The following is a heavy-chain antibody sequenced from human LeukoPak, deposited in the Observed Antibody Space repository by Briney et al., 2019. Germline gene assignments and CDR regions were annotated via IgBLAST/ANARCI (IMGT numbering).Heavy chain of an antibody. CDR3: ARDIVVVPAAIRYYYGMDV. V-gene: IGHV1-18*01. CDR1: GYTFTSYG. CDR2: ISAYNGNT. J-gene: IGHJ6*02. Sequence: VKVSCKASGYTFTSYGISWVRQAPGQGLEWMGWISAYNGNTNYAQKLQGRVTMTTDTSTSTAYMELRSLRSDDTAVYYCARDIVVVPAAIRYYYGMDVWGQGTTVTVSS. D-gene: IGHD2-2*02.